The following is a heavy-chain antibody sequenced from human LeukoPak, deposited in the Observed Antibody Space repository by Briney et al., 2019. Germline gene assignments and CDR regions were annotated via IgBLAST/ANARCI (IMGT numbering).Heavy chain of an antibody. V-gene: IGHV1-24*01. Sequence: GASVKVSCKVSGYTLTELSMHWVRHAPGKGLEWMGGFDPEDGETIYAQKFQGRVTMTEDTSTDTAYMELSSLRSEDTAVYYCATDSTVQYYYDSSGYLYWGQGTLVTVSS. D-gene: IGHD3-22*01. CDR2: FDPEDGET. CDR1: GYTLTELS. CDR3: ATDSTVQYYYDSSGYLY. J-gene: IGHJ4*02.